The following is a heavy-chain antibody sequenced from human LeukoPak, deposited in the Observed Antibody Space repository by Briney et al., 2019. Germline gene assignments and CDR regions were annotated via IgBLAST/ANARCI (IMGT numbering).Heavy chain of an antibody. V-gene: IGHV3-30*04. Sequence: GGSLRLSCAASGFTFSSYAMHWVRQAPGKGLEWVAVISYDGSNKYYADSVKGRFTISRDNSKNTLYLQMNSLRAEVTAVYYCARGNSQPRGYSYGPRGYYFDYWGQGTLVTVSS. J-gene: IGHJ4*02. CDR1: GFTFSSYA. CDR3: ARGNSQPRGYSYGPRGYYFDY. D-gene: IGHD5-18*01. CDR2: ISYDGSNK.